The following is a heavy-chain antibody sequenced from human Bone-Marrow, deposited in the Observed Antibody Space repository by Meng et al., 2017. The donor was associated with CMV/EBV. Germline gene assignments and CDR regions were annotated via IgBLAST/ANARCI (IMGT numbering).Heavy chain of an antibody. CDR3: ARGRYCGSTSCVNTVLYYYYGMDV. D-gene: IGHD2-2*01. CDR2: INHSGST. CDR1: GGSFSGYY. J-gene: IGHJ6*02. V-gene: IGHV4-34*01. Sequence: GSLRLSCAVYGGSFSGYYWSWIRQPPGKGLEWIGEINHSGSTNYNPSLKSRVTISVDTSKNQFSLKLSSVTAADTAVYYCARGRYCGSTSCVNTVLYYYYGMDVWGQGTTVTVSS.